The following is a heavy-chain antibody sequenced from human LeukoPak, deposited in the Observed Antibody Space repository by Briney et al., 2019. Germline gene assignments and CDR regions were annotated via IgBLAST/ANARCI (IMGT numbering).Heavy chain of an antibody. CDR2: ISYDGSNK. Sequence: QSGGSLRLSCAASGFTFSSYGMHWARQAPGKGLEWVGVISYDGSNKYYADSVKGRFTISRDNSKNPLYLQMNSLRAEDTAVYYCAKDPHLYSSGWDYYFDYWGQGTLVTVSS. V-gene: IGHV3-30*18. CDR3: AKDPHLYSSGWDYYFDY. CDR1: GFTFSSYG. D-gene: IGHD6-19*01. J-gene: IGHJ4*02.